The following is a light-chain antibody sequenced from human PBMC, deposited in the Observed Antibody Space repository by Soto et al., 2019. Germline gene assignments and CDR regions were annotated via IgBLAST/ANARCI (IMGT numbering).Light chain of an antibody. CDR2: DAS. J-gene: IGKJ4*01. CDR1: QSISSY. V-gene: IGKV3-11*01. Sequence: LLTQSPATLSVSPGQRVTLSCRASQSISSYLAWYQQRPGQPSRLLIYDASNRATGIPARFSGSGSGTDFTLTISGLEPEDFALYFCQQRTNWPPTFGGGTKVE. CDR3: QQRTNWPPT.